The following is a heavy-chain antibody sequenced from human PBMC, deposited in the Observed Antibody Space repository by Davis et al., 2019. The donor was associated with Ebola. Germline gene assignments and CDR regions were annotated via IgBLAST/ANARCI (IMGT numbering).Heavy chain of an antibody. CDR2: IYYSGNT. CDR1: GGSISTYY. Sequence: SETLSLTCTVSGGSISTYYWSWIRQPPGKGLEWIGYIYYSGNTNYNPSLKSRVTISVDTSKNQFSLKLSSVTAADTAVYFCARGKVTGGLYYFDYWGQGTLVTVSS. D-gene: IGHD3-10*01. V-gene: IGHV4-59*01. J-gene: IGHJ4*02. CDR3: ARGKVTGGLYYFDY.